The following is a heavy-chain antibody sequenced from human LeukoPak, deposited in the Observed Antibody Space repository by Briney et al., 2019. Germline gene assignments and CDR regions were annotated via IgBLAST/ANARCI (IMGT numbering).Heavy chain of an antibody. V-gene: IGHV3-21*01. CDR2: ISSSSSYI. CDR1: GFTFSSYS. Sequence: PGGSLRLSCAASGFTFSSYSMNWVRQAPGKGLEWVSSISSSSSYIYYADSVKGRFTIYRDNAKNSLYLQMNSLRAEDTAVYYCARWDCSSTSCHYGMDVWGQGTTVTVSS. J-gene: IGHJ6*02. CDR3: ARWDCSSTSCHYGMDV. D-gene: IGHD2-2*01.